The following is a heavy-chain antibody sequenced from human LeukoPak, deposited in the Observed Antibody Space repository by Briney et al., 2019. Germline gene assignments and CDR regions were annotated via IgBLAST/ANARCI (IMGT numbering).Heavy chain of an antibody. J-gene: IGHJ6*03. CDR2: MNPNSGNT. CDR1: GYTFTSYD. CDR3: ARDNYDSSGPPSYYMDV. V-gene: IGHV1-8*03. D-gene: IGHD3-22*01. Sequence: GASVKVSCKASGYTFTSYDINWVRQATGQGLEWMGWMNPNSGNTGYAQKFQGRVTITRNTSISTAYMELSSLRSEDTAVYYCARDNYDSSGPPSYYMDVWGKGTTVTVSS.